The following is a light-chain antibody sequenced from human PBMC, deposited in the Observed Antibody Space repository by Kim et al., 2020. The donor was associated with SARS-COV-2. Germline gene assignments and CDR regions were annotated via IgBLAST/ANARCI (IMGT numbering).Light chain of an antibody. CDR1: SSNIEKNY. V-gene: IGLV1-47*01. CDR3: AAWDDRVSGRV. CDR2: RNN. Sequence: QSVLTQPPSASGTPGQRVTMYCSGSSSNIEKNYVYWYQQVPGTAPKVLIYRNNERPSGVPDRFSGSKSGTSASLALSGLRSEDEADYYCAAWDDRVSGRVFGGGTQLTVL. J-gene: IGLJ3*02.